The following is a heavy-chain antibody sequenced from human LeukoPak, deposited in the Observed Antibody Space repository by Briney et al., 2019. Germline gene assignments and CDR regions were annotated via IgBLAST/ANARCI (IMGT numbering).Heavy chain of an antibody. D-gene: IGHD1-26*01. CDR2: ISWDGGST. V-gene: IGHV3-43*01. Sequence: SGGSLRLSCAASGLTFDDYTMHWVRQTPGKGLEWVSLISWDGGSTYYADSVKGRFTITRDNSKNSLYLQMNSLRTEDTALYYCAKGHIVGAITEFDYWGQGTLVTVSS. CDR3: AKGHIVGAITEFDY. CDR1: GLTFDDYT. J-gene: IGHJ4*02.